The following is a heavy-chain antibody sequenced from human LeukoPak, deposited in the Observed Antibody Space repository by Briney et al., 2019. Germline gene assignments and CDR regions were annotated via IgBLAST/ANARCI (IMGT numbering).Heavy chain of an antibody. CDR3: AKDPHRGSYSFYFDY. CDR1: VFTFDDYA. J-gene: IGHJ4*02. CDR2: INWNSGSI. V-gene: IGHV3-9*01. Sequence: GRSLRLSCAASVFTFDDYAMHWVRQAPGKGLEWVSGINWNSGSIGYADSVKGRFTISRDNAKNSLYLQMNSLRAEDTALYYCAKDPHRGSYSFYFDYWGQGTLVTVSS. D-gene: IGHD1-26*01.